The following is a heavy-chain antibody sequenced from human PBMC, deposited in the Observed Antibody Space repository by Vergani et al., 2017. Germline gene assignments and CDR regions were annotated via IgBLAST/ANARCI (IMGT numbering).Heavy chain of an antibody. V-gene: IGHV3-9*01. J-gene: IGHJ4*02. CDR3: VKDTGIQLWQHFES. CDR1: GFTLSSHA. CDR2: ISWNRGKI. D-gene: IGHD3-16*01. Sequence: VQLEESGGGVVQPGRSLRLSCAGSGFTLSSHAMHWVRQAPGKGLEWVSGISWNRGKIAYADSVKGRFTISRDTAKKSLYLQMNNLRPEDTAFYYCVKDTGIQLWQHFESWGQGILVTVSS.